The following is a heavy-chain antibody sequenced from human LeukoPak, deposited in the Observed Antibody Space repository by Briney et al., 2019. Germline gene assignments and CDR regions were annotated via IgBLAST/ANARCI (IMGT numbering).Heavy chain of an antibody. CDR3: ARGNTAMLH. CDR2: ISSSGSTI. D-gene: IGHD5-18*01. Sequence: SLRLSWAAAGFTVSRYEMSWVRQAPGKGLGWVSYISSSGSTIYYADSGKGRFTISRNNANNSLYLQMNGLRAEDTAVYYCARGNTAMLHWGQGTLVTVSS. V-gene: IGHV3-48*03. CDR1: GFTVSRYE. J-gene: IGHJ4*02.